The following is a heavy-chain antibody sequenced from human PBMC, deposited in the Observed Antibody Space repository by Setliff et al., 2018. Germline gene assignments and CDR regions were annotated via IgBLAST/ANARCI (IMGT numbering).Heavy chain of an antibody. D-gene: IGHD1-26*01. Sequence: GSLRLFCAASGFTFTNYAMNWVRQAPGKGLEWVSTISGDGDSTYYADSVMGRFTISRDNSKNSLYLQLNSLRVEDTAVYYCAKDGMGPTHTYFFDFWGQGSQVTVSS. CDR1: GFTFTNYA. V-gene: IGHV3-23*01. CDR2: ISGDGDST. CDR3: AKDGMGPTHTYFFDF. J-gene: IGHJ4*02.